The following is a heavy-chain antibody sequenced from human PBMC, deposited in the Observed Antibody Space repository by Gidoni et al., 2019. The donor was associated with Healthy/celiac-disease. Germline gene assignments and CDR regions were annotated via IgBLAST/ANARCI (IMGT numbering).Heavy chain of an antibody. CDR1: VFNFSSDA. CDR3: AKGLRDSSFDY. D-gene: IGHD6-13*01. CDR2: ISGSGGST. V-gene: IGHV3-23*01. Sequence: EVQLLESGGGLVQPGGSLRPSCAASVFNFSSDAMSLVRQAPGKGLEWVSAISGSGGSTYYADAVKGRFTISRDNSKNTLYMQMNSLRAEDTGVYYCAKGLRDSSFDYWGQGTLVTVSS. J-gene: IGHJ4*02.